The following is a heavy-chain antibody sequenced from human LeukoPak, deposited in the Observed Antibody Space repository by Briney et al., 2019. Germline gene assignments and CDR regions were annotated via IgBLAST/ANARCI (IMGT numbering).Heavy chain of an antibody. D-gene: IGHD4-17*01. Sequence: GGSLRLSCVVSGFIFSNYGMHWVRQAPGKGLEWVAVIWHDGSNKYYADSVKGRFTISRDNSKNTLYLQMNSLRAEDTAVYYCAREVTVTTETAFDIWGQGTAVTVSS. CDR1: GFIFSNYG. J-gene: IGHJ3*02. CDR2: IWHDGSNK. V-gene: IGHV3-33*01. CDR3: AREVTVTTETAFDI.